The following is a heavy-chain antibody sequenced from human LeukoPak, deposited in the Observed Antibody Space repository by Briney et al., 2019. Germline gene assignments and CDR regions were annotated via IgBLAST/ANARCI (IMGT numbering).Heavy chain of an antibody. CDR2: IHYSGST. CDR3: AREKAYDASVSYSSPFDY. V-gene: IGHV4-31*03. J-gene: IGHJ4*02. CDR1: GGSISSGDYY. Sequence: SQTLSLTCTVSGGSISSGDYYWSWIRQHPVKGLEWIGYIHYSGSTYYNPSLESRVTVSVDTSKNQFSLKLTSVTAADTAVYYCAREKAYDASVSYSSPFDYWGLGTLVTVSS. D-gene: IGHD3-22*01.